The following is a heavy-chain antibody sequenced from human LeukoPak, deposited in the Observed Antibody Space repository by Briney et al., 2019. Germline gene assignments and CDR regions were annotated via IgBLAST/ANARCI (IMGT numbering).Heavy chain of an antibody. CDR1: GGSISSYY. CDR2: IYYSGST. J-gene: IGHJ4*02. D-gene: IGHD5-18*01. Sequence: PSETLSLTCTVSGGSISSYYWSWIRQPPGKGLEWIGYIYYSGSTNYNPSLKSRVTISVDTSKNQFSLKLSSVTAADTAVYYCARDSHMGTPGYWGQGTLVTVSS. V-gene: IGHV4-59*12. CDR3: ARDSHMGTPGY.